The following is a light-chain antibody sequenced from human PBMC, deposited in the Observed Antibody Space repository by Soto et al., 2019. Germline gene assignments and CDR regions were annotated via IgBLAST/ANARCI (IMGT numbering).Light chain of an antibody. CDR1: QNVYTN. CDR3: QQYNSWPPYT. J-gene: IGKJ2*01. CDR2: GAS. Sequence: ETVMTQSPATLSVSPGETATLSCRASQNVYTNLAWYQQKPGQAPRLVLYGASTRATGVPARFSGSGSGTELTLTISSLQSEDFAVYYCQQYNSWPPYTFGQGTKVEI. V-gene: IGKV3-15*01.